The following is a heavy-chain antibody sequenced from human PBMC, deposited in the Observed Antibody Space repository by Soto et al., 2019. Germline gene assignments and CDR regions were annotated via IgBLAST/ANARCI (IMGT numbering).Heavy chain of an antibody. CDR1: GFTFSSYD. D-gene: IGHD3-16*02. Sequence: GGSLRLSCAASGFTFSSYDMHWVRQAPGKGLEWVAVIWYDGSNKYYADSVKGRFTISRDNSKNTLYLQMNSLRAEDTAVYYCAREERGGELSPYFDYWGQGTLVTVSS. V-gene: IGHV3-33*01. J-gene: IGHJ4*02. CDR3: AREERGGELSPYFDY. CDR2: IWYDGSNK.